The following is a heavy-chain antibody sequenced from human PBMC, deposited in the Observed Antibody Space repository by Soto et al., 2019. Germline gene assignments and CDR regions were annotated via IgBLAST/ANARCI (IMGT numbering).Heavy chain of an antibody. Sequence: QVQLVQSGAEVKKPGASVKVSCKASGYTFTSYDINWVRQATGQGLEWMGWMNPNSGNTGYAQKFQGRVTMTRNTSISTAYMELSSLRSEDTAVYYCARGFDSSGWYPYYYYYGMDVWGQGTTVTVSS. CDR2: MNPNSGNT. J-gene: IGHJ6*02. CDR3: ARGFDSSGWYPYYYYYGMDV. V-gene: IGHV1-8*01. D-gene: IGHD6-19*01. CDR1: GYTFTSYD.